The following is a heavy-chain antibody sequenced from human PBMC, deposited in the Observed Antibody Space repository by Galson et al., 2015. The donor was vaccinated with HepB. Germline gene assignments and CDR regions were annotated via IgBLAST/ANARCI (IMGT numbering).Heavy chain of an antibody. CDR3: AMVRGVILYNWFDT. J-gene: IGHJ5*02. V-gene: IGHV1-8*01. Sequence: SVKVSCKASGCTFTTYDIHWVRQASGQGLEWVGWMNPDTGNTGYAQKLQARVTMTRNTSISTAYMELSSLESEDTAVYFCAMVRGVILYNWFDTWGQGTLVTVSS. CDR1: GCTFTTYD. CDR2: MNPDTGNT. D-gene: IGHD3-10*01.